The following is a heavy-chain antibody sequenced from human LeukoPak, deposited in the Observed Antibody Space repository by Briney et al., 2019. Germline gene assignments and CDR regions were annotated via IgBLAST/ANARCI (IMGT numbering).Heavy chain of an antibody. D-gene: IGHD5-18*01. CDR3: AKAGYSYGYFDY. Sequence: PGGSLRLSCAASGFTFSSYAMSWVRQAPGKGLEWVSAISGSGGSTYYADSVKGRFTISRDNSKNTLYLQMNSLGAEDTAVYYCAKAGYSYGYFDYWGQGTLATVSS. V-gene: IGHV3-23*01. J-gene: IGHJ4*02. CDR2: ISGSGGST. CDR1: GFTFSSYA.